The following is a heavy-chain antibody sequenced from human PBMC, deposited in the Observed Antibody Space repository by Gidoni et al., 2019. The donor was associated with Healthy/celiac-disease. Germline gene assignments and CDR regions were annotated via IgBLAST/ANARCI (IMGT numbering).Heavy chain of an antibody. V-gene: IGHV5-51*03. D-gene: IGHD1-7*01. J-gene: IGHJ6*02. CDR1: GYSSTSSW. CDR3: ARLSSGAELQGLGGMDV. Sequence: EVQLVQSGAEVNKPGESLKISCKGSGYSSTSSWIGWVRQTPGKGLEWMGIIYPGDSDTRYSPSFQGQVTISADKSISTAYLQWSSLKASDTAMYYCARLSSGAELQGLGGMDVWGQGTTVTVSS. CDR2: IYPGDSDT.